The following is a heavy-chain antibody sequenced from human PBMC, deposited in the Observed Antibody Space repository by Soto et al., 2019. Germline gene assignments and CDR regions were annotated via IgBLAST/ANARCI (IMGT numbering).Heavy chain of an antibody. J-gene: IGHJ5*02. CDR2: IYYSGTT. Sequence: PSETLSLTCIVSGGSITSYHWNWIRQFPGKGLEWIGSIYYSGTTNYNPSLKSRVIISVDTSKNQYSLKLTSVTAADTAIYYCARDQSGGYNWFDPWGQGTLVTVSS. V-gene: IGHV4-59*01. D-gene: IGHD5-12*01. CDR3: ARDQSGGYNWFDP. CDR1: GGSITSYH.